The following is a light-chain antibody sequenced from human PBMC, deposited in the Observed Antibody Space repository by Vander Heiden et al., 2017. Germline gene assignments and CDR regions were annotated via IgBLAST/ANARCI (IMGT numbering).Light chain of an antibody. CDR1: QSLGRW. V-gene: IGKV1-5*01. CDR3: QQYNSPYT. Sequence: DIQMTQSPSSPSAFLGDKVTITCRASQSLGRWVAWYQQKPGKAPNLLIYDASTVESGVPSRFSGSGSGTEFTLTISSLQPDDFATYYCQQYNSPYTFGGGTRVEIK. J-gene: IGKJ4*01. CDR2: DAS.